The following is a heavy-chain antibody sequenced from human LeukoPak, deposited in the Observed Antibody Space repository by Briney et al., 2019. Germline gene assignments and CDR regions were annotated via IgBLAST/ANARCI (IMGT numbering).Heavy chain of an antibody. Sequence: ASVKVSCKASGYTFTSYDINWVRQATGQGLEWMGWMNPNSGNTGYAQKFQGRVTMTRNTSISTAYMELSSLRSEDTAVYYCAREKLSYGSGSYPNWFDPWGQGTLVTVSS. CDR2: MNPNSGNT. J-gene: IGHJ5*02. CDR3: AREKLSYGSGSYPNWFDP. V-gene: IGHV1-8*01. CDR1: GYTFTSYD. D-gene: IGHD3-10*01.